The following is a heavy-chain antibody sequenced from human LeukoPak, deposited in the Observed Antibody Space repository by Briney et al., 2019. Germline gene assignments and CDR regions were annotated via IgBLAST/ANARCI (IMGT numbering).Heavy chain of an antibody. CDR1: GFTFSSYW. D-gene: IGHD3-3*01. J-gene: IGHJ6*03. V-gene: IGHV3-74*01. CDR3: ARYKRVDFWSGPSEYYYMDV. CDR2: INTDGSST. Sequence: GGSLRLSCAASGFTFSSYWMHWVRQAPGKGLVWVSRINTDGSSTSYADSVKGRFTISRDNAKNTLYLQMNSLRAEDTAVYYCARYKRVDFWSGPSEYYYMDVWGKGTTVTVSS.